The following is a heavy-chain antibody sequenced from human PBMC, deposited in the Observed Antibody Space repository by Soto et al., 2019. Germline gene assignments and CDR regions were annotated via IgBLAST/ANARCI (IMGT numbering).Heavy chain of an antibody. V-gene: IGHV1-3*01. D-gene: IGHD3-22*01. CDR3: ARGPSGYSFS. J-gene: IGHJ4*02. CDR2: INAGNGNT. CDR1: GYTFTSYA. Sequence: ASVKVSCKASGYTFTSYAMHWVRQAPGQRLEWMGWINAGNGNTKYSQKLQGRVTMTTDTSTSTAYMELRSLRSDDTAVYYCARGPSGYSFSWGQGTLVTVSS.